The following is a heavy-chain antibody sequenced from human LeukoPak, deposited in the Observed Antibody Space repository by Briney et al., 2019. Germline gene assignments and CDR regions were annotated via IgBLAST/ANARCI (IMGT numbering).Heavy chain of an antibody. CDR1: GFTFSNAW. V-gene: IGHV3-30-3*01. Sequence: PGGSLRLSCAASGFTFSNAWMSWVRQAPGKGLEWVAVISYDGSNKYYADSVKGRFTISRDNSKNTLYLQMNSLRAEDTAVYYCARGSDYDSSGFRGPFDYWGQGTLVTVSS. J-gene: IGHJ4*02. CDR3: ARGSDYDSSGFRGPFDY. CDR2: ISYDGSNK. D-gene: IGHD3-22*01.